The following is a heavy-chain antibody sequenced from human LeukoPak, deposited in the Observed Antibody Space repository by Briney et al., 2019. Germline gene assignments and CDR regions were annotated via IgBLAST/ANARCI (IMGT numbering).Heavy chain of an antibody. V-gene: IGHV4-4*07. Sequence: SETLSLTCTVSGGSISSYYWSWIRQPAGKGLESIGRIYTSGSTNYNPSLKSRVTMSVDTSKNQFSLKLSSVTAADTAVYYCARGVYYYDSSYLGYWGQGTLVTVSS. J-gene: IGHJ4*02. CDR2: IYTSGST. D-gene: IGHD3-22*01. CDR1: GGSISSYY. CDR3: ARGVYYYDSSYLGY.